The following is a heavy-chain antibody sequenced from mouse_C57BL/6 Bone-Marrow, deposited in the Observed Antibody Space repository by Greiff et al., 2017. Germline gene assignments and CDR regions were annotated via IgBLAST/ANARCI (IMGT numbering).Heavy chain of an antibody. CDR3: NTCMIGGWFAY. CDR1: GFNIKDDY. D-gene: IGHD2-4*01. V-gene: IGHV14-4*01. CDR2: IVPENGDT. Sequence: VQLQQSGPELVRPGASVKLSCTASGFNIKDDYMHWVKQRPEQGLEWIGWIVPENGDTAYASKFQGKATITADTSSNTAYLLLISLTSEDTAVYYCNTCMIGGWFAYWGQGTLVTVSA. J-gene: IGHJ3*01.